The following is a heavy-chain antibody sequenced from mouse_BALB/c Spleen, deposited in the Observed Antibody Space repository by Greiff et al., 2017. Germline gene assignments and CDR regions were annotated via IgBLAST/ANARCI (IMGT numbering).Heavy chain of an antibody. CDR1: GYTFTDYA. J-gene: IGHJ3*01. Sequence: VKVVESGAELVRPGVSVKISCKGSGYTFTDYAMHWVKQSHAKSLEWIGVISTYYGDASYNQKFKGKATMTVDKSSSTAYMELARLTSEDSAIYYCARSGGNYLAWFAYWGQGTLVTVSA. CDR2: ISTYYGDA. V-gene: IGHV1S137*01. CDR3: ARSGGNYLAWFAY. D-gene: IGHD2-1*01.